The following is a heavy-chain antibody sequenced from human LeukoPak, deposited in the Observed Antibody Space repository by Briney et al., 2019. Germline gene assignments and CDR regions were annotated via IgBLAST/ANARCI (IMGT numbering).Heavy chain of an antibody. Sequence: GSLRLSCEASGFTFNSYEMNWVRQPPGKGLEWIGKINHSGSTNYNPSLKSRVTISVDTSKNQFSLKVNSLTAADTAVYFCARGRYWNYVGYFDYWGQGTLVSVSS. CDR3: ARGRYWNYVGYFDY. CDR2: INHSGST. CDR1: GFTFNSYE. V-gene: IGHV4-34*01. D-gene: IGHD1-7*01. J-gene: IGHJ4*02.